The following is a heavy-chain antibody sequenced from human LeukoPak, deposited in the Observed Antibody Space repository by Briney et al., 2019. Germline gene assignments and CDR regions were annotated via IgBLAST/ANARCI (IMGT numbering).Heavy chain of an antibody. CDR1: GFTFSSYG. Sequence: GGSLRLSCAASGFTFSSYGIHWVRQAPGKGLEWVAVISFDGSNGYYADSVKGRFTISRDNSKNTLYLQMSSLRAEDTAVYYCAKTYYYGSEIGYYFDYWGQGTLVTVSS. D-gene: IGHD3-10*01. V-gene: IGHV3-30*18. J-gene: IGHJ4*02. CDR2: ISFDGSNG. CDR3: AKTYYYGSEIGYYFDY.